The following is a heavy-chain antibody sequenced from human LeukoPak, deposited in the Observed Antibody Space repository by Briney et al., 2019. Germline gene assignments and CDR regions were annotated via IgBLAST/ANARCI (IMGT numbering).Heavy chain of an antibody. CDR3: ARIACTGGSCRQYYYYGMDV. Sequence: PGRSLRLFCAASGFTFFTYGMNWVRQAPGKGLEWVAVIWYDGSNKYYADSVKGRFTISRDNSKNTLYLQMNSLRAEDTAVYYCARIACTGGSCRQYYYYGMDVWGQGTTVTVSS. CDR1: GFTFFTYG. J-gene: IGHJ6*02. D-gene: IGHD2-15*01. CDR2: IWYDGSNK. V-gene: IGHV3-33*01.